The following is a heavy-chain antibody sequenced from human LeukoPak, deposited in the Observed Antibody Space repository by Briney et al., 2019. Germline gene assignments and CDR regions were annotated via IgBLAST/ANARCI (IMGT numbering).Heavy chain of an antibody. CDR3: AKGSGRYYDSSGAHYDY. CDR1: GFTFSSYA. J-gene: IGHJ4*02. Sequence: GSLRLSCAASGFTFSSYAMSWVRQAPGKGLEWVSAISGSGGSTYYADSVKGRFTISRDNSKNTLYLQMNSLRAEDTAVYYCAKGSGRYYDSSGAHYDYWGQGTLVTVSS. V-gene: IGHV3-23*01. CDR2: ISGSGGST. D-gene: IGHD3-22*01.